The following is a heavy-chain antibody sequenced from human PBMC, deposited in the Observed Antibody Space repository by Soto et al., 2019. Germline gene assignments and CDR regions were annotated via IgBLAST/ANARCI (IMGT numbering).Heavy chain of an antibody. J-gene: IGHJ6*02. CDR3: TRLNTMVRPLAYYYYYYGMDV. CDR2: IRSKANSYAT. D-gene: IGHD3-10*01. V-gene: IGHV3-73*01. CDR1: GFTFSGSA. Sequence: QPGGSLRLSCAASGFTFSGSAMHWVRQASGKGLEWVGRIRSKANSYATAYAASVKGRFTISRDDSKNTAYLQMNSLKTEDTAVYYCTRLNTMVRPLAYYYYYYGMDVWGQGTTVTV.